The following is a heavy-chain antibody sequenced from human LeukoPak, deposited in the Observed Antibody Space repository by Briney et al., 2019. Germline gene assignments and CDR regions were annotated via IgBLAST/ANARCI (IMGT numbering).Heavy chain of an antibody. CDR3: ARSTGYYNQPNWFDP. D-gene: IGHD3-9*01. J-gene: IGHJ5*02. CDR2: IDPSDSYT. Sequence: GESLKISCKGSGYSFTSYWISWVRQMPGRGLEWMGRIDPSDSYTNYSPSFQGHVTISADKSISTAYLQWSSLKASDTAMYYCARSTGYYNQPNWFDPWGQGTLVTVSS. CDR1: GYSFTSYW. V-gene: IGHV5-10-1*01.